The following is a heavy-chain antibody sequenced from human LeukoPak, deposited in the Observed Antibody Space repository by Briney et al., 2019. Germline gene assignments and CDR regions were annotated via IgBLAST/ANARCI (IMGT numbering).Heavy chain of an antibody. CDR3: ARDLWFGESKYGMDV. J-gene: IGHJ6*02. V-gene: IGHV3-21*01. D-gene: IGHD3-10*01. Sequence: GGSLRLSCAASGFTFSSYSMNWVRQAPGKGLEWVSSISSSSSYIYYADSVKGRITISRDNAKNSLYLQMNSLRAEDTAVYYCARDLWFGESKYGMDVWGQGTTVTVSS. CDR1: GFTFSSYS. CDR2: ISSSSSYI.